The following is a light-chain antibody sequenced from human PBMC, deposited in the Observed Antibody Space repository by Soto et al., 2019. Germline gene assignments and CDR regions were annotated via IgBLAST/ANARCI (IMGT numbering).Light chain of an antibody. Sequence: EIVLTQSPGTLSLSPVEVATLSFMASESVASNYLAWYQQRPGQAPRLLIYAASSRATGIPDRISGSGSGTDFTLTINRLEPEDFAVYYCQQSGSSPWTFGQGTKVDI. CDR3: QQSGSSPWT. CDR1: ESVASNY. J-gene: IGKJ1*01. CDR2: AAS. V-gene: IGKV3-20*01.